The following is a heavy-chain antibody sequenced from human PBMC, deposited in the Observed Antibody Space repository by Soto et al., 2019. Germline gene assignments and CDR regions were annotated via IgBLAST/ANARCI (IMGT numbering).Heavy chain of an antibody. Sequence: SVKVSCKGSGGTFGSDALTWVRQAPGQGLEWLGRIIPIFGTTNYAQKLQGRVTISADKYTPTTYMELHTLTSDDTAIYYSARDLTDSAYYTKWLDPWSQGTQVTVSS. CDR2: IIPIFGTT. V-gene: IGHV1-69*06. CDR3: ARDLTDSAYYTKWLDP. D-gene: IGHD3-22*01. J-gene: IGHJ5*02. CDR1: GGTFGSDA.